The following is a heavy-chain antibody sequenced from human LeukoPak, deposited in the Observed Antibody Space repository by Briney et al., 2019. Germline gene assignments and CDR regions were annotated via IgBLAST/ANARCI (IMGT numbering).Heavy chain of an antibody. CDR2: IYYSGST. CDR1: GGSISSYY. CDR3: ARGWLRIDY. V-gene: IGHV4-59*01. J-gene: IGHJ4*02. Sequence: SETLSLTCTVSGGSISSYYWSWLRQPPGKGLEWIGYIYYSGSTNYNPSLKSRVTISVDTSKNQFSLKLSSVTAADTAVYYCARGWLRIDYWGQGTLVTVSS. D-gene: IGHD5-12*01.